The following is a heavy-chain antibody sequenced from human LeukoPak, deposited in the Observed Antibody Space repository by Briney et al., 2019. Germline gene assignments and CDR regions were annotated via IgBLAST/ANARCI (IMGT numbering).Heavy chain of an antibody. CDR2: TFEIGST. Sequence: PETPSLTPVLSLDSPTSSHWWTGVRQPPAKGREWIGETFEIGSTHYNPSLKSRVTMSVDKSSNQIYLNLYSVTAADTAVYYCARHGDCFFDHWGQGTLVTVSS. J-gene: IGHJ4*02. CDR1: LDSPTSSHW. D-gene: IGHD2-21*02. CDR3: ARHGDCFFDH. V-gene: IGHV4-4*03.